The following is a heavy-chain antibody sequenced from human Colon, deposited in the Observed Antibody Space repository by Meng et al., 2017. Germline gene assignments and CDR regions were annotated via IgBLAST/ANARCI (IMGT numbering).Heavy chain of an antibody. J-gene: IGHJ4*02. V-gene: IGHV3-30*16. CDR2: IAFDGSKK. Sequence: GESLKIPCAASGFSLTDHAMHWVRQAPGKAPEWVAVIAFDGSKKEYGDPVKGRFTISRDDSKNTVYLQMNSLRHEDTAVYYCARTEDYYYGSGSYPPHLDYWGQGSLVTVSS. CDR1: GFSLTDHA. D-gene: IGHD3-10*01. CDR3: ARTEDYYYGSGSYPPHLDY.